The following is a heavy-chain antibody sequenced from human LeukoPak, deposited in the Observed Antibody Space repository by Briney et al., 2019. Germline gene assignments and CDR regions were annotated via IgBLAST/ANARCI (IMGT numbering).Heavy chain of an antibody. D-gene: IGHD2-2*02. CDR1: GGSFRGYY. V-gene: IGHV4-34*01. J-gene: IGHJ5*02. Sequence: PSETLSLTCAVYGGSFRGYYWSWISQPPAKGLEWIEEINHSGSTNYNTSLKSRVTLSVDTAKNHFSLRLSSVTAADTAVYYCASLHCSSTSWYNNWFNPWGEGTLVTVSS. CDR3: ASLHCSSTSWYNNWFNP. CDR2: INHSGST.